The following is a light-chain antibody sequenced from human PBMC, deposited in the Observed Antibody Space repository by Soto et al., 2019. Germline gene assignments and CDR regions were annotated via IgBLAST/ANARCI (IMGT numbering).Light chain of an antibody. CDR3: QQGDPTPYT. J-gene: IGKJ2*01. CDR2: AAS. Sequence: DIQMTQYPSALSASFGDRVTLTCRASQNIDTYLNWYQQKPGTAPKLRMYAASSLHSGVPSRFSGNGSGTDFPLTISRLHPEDFATYYGQQGDPTPYTFGEGKKLEI. CDR1: QNIDTY. V-gene: IGKV1-39*01.